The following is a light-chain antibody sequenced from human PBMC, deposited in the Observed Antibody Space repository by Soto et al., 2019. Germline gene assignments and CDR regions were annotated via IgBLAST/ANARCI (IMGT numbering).Light chain of an antibody. Sequence: DIVMTQSPDSLAVSLGERATINCKSSQTVFYSSNNKNYLAWYQQKPGQPPKLLIYWAPARDSGVPDRFSGSGSGTDFTLTISSLQAEDVAIYYCQQYYGTPVTFGQGTKVDIK. V-gene: IGKV4-1*01. CDR1: QTVFYSSNNKNY. J-gene: IGKJ1*01. CDR2: WAP. CDR3: QQYYGTPVT.